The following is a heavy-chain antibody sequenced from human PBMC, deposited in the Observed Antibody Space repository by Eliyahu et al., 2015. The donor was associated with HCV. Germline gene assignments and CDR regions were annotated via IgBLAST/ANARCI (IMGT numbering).Heavy chain of an antibody. Sequence: QLQLQESGPGLVKPSETLSLTCTVSGGSISSSSYYWGWIRQPPGKGLEWIGSIYYSGSTYYNPSLKSRVTISVDTSKNQFSLKLSSVTAADTAVYYCVCVMGYCSGGSCYSSEYESWGQGTLVTVSS. CDR2: IYYSGST. CDR3: VCVMGYCSGGSCYSSEYES. CDR1: GGSISSSSYY. J-gene: IGHJ4*02. D-gene: IGHD2-15*01. V-gene: IGHV4-39*01.